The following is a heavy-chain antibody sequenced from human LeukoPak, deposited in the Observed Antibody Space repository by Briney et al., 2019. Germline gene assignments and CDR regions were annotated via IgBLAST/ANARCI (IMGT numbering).Heavy chain of an antibody. CDR2: ISYDGSNK. CDR1: GFTFSSYG. Sequence: GGSLRLSFAAAGFTFSSYGMHWVRQAPGKGLEWVAVISYDGSNKYYADSVKGRFTISRDNSKNTLYLQMNSLRAEDTAIYYCARDASGSFYDSWGQGTLVTVSS. D-gene: IGHD1-26*01. V-gene: IGHV3-30*03. CDR3: ARDASGSFYDS. J-gene: IGHJ5*01.